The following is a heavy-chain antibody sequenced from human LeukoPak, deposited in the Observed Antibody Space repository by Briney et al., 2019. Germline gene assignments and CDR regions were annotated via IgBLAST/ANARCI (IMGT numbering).Heavy chain of an antibody. J-gene: IGHJ4*02. CDR1: GFTFSSYE. D-gene: IGHD2-15*01. CDR3: ARGFCSGGRCHFDY. Sequence: GGSLRLSCAASGFTFSSYEMNWVRQAPGKGLEWISYISGSGSTTYFADTVKGRSTISRDNAKKSMYLQMNSLRDEDTAVYYCARGFCSGGRCHFDYWGQGTLVTVSS. V-gene: IGHV3-48*03. CDR2: ISGSGSTT.